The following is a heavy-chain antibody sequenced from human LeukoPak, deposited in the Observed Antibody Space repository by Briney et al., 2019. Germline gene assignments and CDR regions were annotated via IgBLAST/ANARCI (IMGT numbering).Heavy chain of an antibody. D-gene: IGHD3-10*01. J-gene: IGHJ4*02. CDR2: IKSKTDGGTI. CDR1: SFTISNAW. V-gene: IGHV3-15*07. CDR3: NNREF. Sequence: NAGGSLRLSCAASSFTISNAWIDWVRQAQGKGLEWVGRIKSKTDGGTIDYAAPVKGRFTISRDDSKNTLYLQMNSLKTEDTAVYYCNNREFWGQGTLVTVSS.